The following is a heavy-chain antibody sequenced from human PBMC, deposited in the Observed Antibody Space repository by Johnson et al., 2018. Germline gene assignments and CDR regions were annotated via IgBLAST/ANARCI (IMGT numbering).Heavy chain of an antibody. Sequence: QVQLVESGGDVVQPGRSLRLSCAGSGFTFGNYGMHWVRQAPGKGLEWVAVISYDGSHKDYVDSVKGRFTISRDSSKNTLYLQRKSLRPEDTAVYYCAKERLSFGVVYAFYYGMDVWGLGTTVTVSS. CDR3: AKERLSFGVVYAFYYGMDV. D-gene: IGHD3-3*01. J-gene: IGHJ6*02. CDR1: GFTFGNYG. V-gene: IGHV3-30*18. CDR2: ISYDGSHK.